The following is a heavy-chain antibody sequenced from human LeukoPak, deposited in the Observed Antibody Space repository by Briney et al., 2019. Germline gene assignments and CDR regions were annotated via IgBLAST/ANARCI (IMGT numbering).Heavy chain of an antibody. V-gene: IGHV4-4*07. CDR2: CYNSGST. CDR3: AGVGGYALKD. CDR1: GGSISNYY. D-gene: IGHD5-12*01. Sequence: PSETLSLTCTVSGGSISNYYWSWIRQPAGRGREGIGRCYNSGSTNCNPSLKSRVTMSLDTSTNQFSLMLSSVTAAATAVWYGAGVGGYALKDWRQRTLLT. J-gene: IGHJ4*02.